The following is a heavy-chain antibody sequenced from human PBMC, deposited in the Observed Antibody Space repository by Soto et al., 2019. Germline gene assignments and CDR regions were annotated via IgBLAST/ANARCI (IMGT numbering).Heavy chain of an antibody. V-gene: IGHV3-23*01. CDR2: ISGSGGST. J-gene: IGHJ4*02. D-gene: IGHD6-19*01. CDR1: GFTFSSYA. CDR3: ARAPDSSGWVDY. Sequence: GGSLRLSCAASGFTFSSYAMSWVRQAPGKGLEWVSAISGSGGSTYYEDSVKGRFTISRDNSKNTLYLQMNSLRAEDTAVYYCARAPDSSGWVDYWGQGTLVTVSS.